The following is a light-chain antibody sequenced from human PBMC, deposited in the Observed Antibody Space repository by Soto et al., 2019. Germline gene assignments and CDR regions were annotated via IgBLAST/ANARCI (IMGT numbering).Light chain of an antibody. J-gene: IGKJ1*01. CDR2: DAS. Sequence: DIQMTQSPSTLSASVGDTVTITCRASQTISGWLAWYQQRPGKAPNLLIFDASTLESGVPSRFSGSGSGTTFTLTISSLQSEDFATYYCLLDYAYFWAFGQGTKVEVK. CDR3: LLDYAYFWA. CDR1: QTISGW. V-gene: IGKV1-5*01.